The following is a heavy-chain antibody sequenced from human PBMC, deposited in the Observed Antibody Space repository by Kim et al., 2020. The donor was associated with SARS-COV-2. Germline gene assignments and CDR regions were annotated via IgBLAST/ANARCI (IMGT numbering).Heavy chain of an antibody. CDR2: IYYSGST. V-gene: IGHV4-39*01. D-gene: IGHD3-10*01. J-gene: IGHJ6*02. Sequence: SETLSLTCTVSGGSISSSSYYWGWIRQPPGKGLEWIGSIYYSGSTYYNPSLKSRVTISVDTSKNQFSLKLSSVTAADTAVYYCARSQDYYGSGSLGDYGMDVWGQGTTVTVSS. CDR3: ARSQDYYGSGSLGDYGMDV. CDR1: GGSISSSSYY.